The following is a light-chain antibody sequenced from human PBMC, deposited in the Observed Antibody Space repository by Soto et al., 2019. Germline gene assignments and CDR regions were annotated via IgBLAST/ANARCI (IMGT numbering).Light chain of an antibody. J-gene: IGKJ4*01. CDR3: QQFYSYPLT. Sequence: GDRVTLTCRASHGMSSALAWYQQKPGEPPKLLISDASTLESGVPSRFSGSGSGTDFTLTISSLQPEDCATYYCQQFYSYPLTFGGGTKVEIK. CDR1: HGMSSA. CDR2: DAS. V-gene: IGKV1-13*02.